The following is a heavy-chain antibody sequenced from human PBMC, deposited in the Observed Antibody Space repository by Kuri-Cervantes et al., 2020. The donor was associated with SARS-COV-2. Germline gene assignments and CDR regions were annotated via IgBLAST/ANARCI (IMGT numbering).Heavy chain of an antibody. V-gene: IGHV1-2*04. CDR1: GYTFTGYY. J-gene: IGHJ6*02. D-gene: IGHD2-2*01. CDR3: ARELVVVPAAEQNWYYYYGMDV. CDR2: INPNSGGT. Sequence: ASVKVSCKASGYTFTGYYMHWVRQAPGQGLEWMGWINPNSGGTNYAQEFQGWVTMTRDTSISTAYMELSRLRSDDTAVYYCARELVVVPAAEQNWYYYYGMDVWGQGTTVTDSS.